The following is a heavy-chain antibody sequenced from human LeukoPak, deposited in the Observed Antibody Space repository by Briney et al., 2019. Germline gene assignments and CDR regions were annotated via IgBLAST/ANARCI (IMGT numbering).Heavy chain of an antibody. CDR1: GYTFTNYY. CDR3: ARDTYNYDSSGYPTYYFDY. J-gene: IGHJ4*02. V-gene: IGHV1-46*01. D-gene: IGHD3-22*01. Sequence: ASVKVSCKASGYTFTNYYMHWVRQAPGQGLEWMGIINPSGGSTSYAQKFQGRVTMTRDTSTSTVYMELSSLRSEDTAVYYCARDTYNYDSSGYPTYYFDYWGQGTLVTVSS. CDR2: INPSGGST.